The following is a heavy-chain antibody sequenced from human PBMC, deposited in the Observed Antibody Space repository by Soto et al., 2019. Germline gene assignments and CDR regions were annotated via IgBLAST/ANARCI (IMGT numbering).Heavy chain of an antibody. CDR2: IYHSGST. D-gene: IGHD3-9*01. J-gene: IGHJ5*02. Sequence: NPSETLSLTCAVSGGSISSGGYSWSWIRQPPGKGLEWIGYIYHSGSTNYNPSLKSRVTISVDKSKNQFSLKLSSVPAADTAVYYCARGHGPSARNLYDILTGYLNWFDPWGQGTLVTVSS. CDR1: GGSISSGGYS. CDR3: ARGHGPSARNLYDILTGYLNWFDP. V-gene: IGHV4-30-2*01.